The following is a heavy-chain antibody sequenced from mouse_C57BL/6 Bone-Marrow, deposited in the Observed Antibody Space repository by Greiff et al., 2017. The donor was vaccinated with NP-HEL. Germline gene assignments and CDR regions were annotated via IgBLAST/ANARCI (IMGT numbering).Heavy chain of an antibody. V-gene: IGHV1-55*01. CDR3: ARRGQLRPDLY. Sequence: VQLQQPGAELVKPGASVKMSCKASGYTFTSYWITWVKQRPGQGLEWIGDIYPGSGSTKYNEKFKSKATLTVDTSSSTAYLQLSSLTSEDSAVYYCARRGQLRPDLYWGQGTTLTVSS. CDR2: IYPGSGST. CDR1: GYTFTSYW. J-gene: IGHJ2*01. D-gene: IGHD3-2*02.